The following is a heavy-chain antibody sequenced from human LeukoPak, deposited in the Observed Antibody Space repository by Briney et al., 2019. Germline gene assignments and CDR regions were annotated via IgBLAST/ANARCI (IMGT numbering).Heavy chain of an antibody. Sequence: GESLKISSKGSGYSFTSYWIGWVRQMPGKGVEWMGIIYPGDSDTRYSPSFQGQVTISADKSISTAYLQWSSLKASDTAMYYCARRVDSSGYPVNYWGQGTLVTVSS. CDR2: IYPGDSDT. CDR1: GYSFTSYW. D-gene: IGHD3-22*01. J-gene: IGHJ4*02. V-gene: IGHV5-51*01. CDR3: ARRVDSSGYPVNY.